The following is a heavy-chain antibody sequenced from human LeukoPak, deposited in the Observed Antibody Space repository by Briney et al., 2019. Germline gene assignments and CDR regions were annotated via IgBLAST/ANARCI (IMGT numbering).Heavy chain of an antibody. V-gene: IGHV1-24*01. Sequence: ASVKVSCKVSGYTLTELSMHWVRQAPGKGLEWMGGFDPEDGETIYAQKFQGRVTMTEDTSTDTAYMELSSLRSEDTAVYYCVTDRAGSSYYYYMDVWGKGTTVTVSS. J-gene: IGHJ6*03. CDR2: FDPEDGET. CDR1: GYTLTELS. D-gene: IGHD6-13*01. CDR3: VTDRAGSSYYYYMDV.